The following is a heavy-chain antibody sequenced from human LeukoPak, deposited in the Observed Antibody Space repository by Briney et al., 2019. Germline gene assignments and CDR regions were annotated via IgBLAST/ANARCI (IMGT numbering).Heavy chain of an antibody. CDR3: ARGGAVERYCSSTSCYWVDAFDI. D-gene: IGHD2-2*01. CDR1: GYSFTGYW. J-gene: IGHJ3*02. Sequence: GESLKISCKGSGYSFTGYWISWVRQMPGKGLEWMGRIDPSVSYTNYSPSFQGHVTISADKSISTAYLQWSSLKASDTAMYYCARGGAVERYCSSTSCYWVDAFDIWGQGTMVTVSS. CDR2: IDPSVSYT. V-gene: IGHV5-10-1*01.